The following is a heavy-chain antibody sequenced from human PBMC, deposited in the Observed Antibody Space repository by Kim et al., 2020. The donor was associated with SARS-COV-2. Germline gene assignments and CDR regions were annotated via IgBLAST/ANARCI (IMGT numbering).Heavy chain of an antibody. J-gene: IGHJ4*02. CDR1: GFTFSSYE. V-gene: IGHV3-48*03. CDR3: ARDKGQYLDWLGDY. CDR2: ISSGGTMI. D-gene: IGHD3-9*01. Sequence: GGSLRLSCAASGFTFSSYEMNWVRQAPVKGLEWVSYISSGGTMIYYADSVKGRFTISRDNAKNSLYLQMNSLRAEDTAVYYCARDKGQYLDWLGDYWGQGTLVTVSS.